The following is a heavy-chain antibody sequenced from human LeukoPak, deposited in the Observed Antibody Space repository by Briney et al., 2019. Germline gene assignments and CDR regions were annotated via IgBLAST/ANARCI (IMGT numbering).Heavy chain of an antibody. CDR2: IYHSGST. V-gene: IGHV4-38-2*02. Sequence: KTSETLSLTCTVSGYSISSGYYWGWIRQPPGKGLEWIGSIYHSGSTYYNPSLKSRVTISVDTSKNQFSLKLSSVTAADTAVYYCARDGWDDYIRFPYYFDYWGQGTLVTVPS. J-gene: IGHJ4*02. D-gene: IGHD4-11*01. CDR1: GYSISSGYY. CDR3: ARDGWDDYIRFPYYFDY.